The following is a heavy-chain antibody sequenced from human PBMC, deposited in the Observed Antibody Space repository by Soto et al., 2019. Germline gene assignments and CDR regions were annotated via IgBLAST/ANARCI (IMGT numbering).Heavy chain of an antibody. D-gene: IGHD5-18*01. CDR1: SGSLSDHY. CDR3: ARGKSSGYKFGPRNFFYYGMDA. Sequence: SETLSLTCAVFSGSLSDHYLTWVRQSPGKGLEWIVEIHPSGITYSSASLKSRVTLSLYASTSQFSLQVTSVTDADTGVYYCARGKSSGYKFGPRNFFYYGMDAWGPGTTVTSP. CDR2: IHPSGIT. J-gene: IGHJ6*02. V-gene: IGHV4-34*01.